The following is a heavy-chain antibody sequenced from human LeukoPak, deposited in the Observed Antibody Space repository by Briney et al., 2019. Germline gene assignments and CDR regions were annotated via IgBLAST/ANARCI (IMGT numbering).Heavy chain of an antibody. CDR2: IYYSGST. D-gene: IGHD1-26*01. CDR1: GGSISSYY. CDR3: AREGPRGATSQVDY. V-gene: IGHV4-59*01. J-gene: IGHJ4*02. Sequence: SETLSLTCTVSGGSISSYYWSWIRQPPGKGLEWIGYIYYSGSTNYNPSLKSRVTISVDTSKNQFSLKLSSVTAADTAVYYCAREGPRGATSQVDYWGQGTLVTVSS.